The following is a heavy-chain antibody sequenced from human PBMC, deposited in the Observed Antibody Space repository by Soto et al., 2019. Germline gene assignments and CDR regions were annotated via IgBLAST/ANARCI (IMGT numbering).Heavy chain of an antibody. CDR2: IIPIFGTA. CDR1: GGTFSSYA. D-gene: IGHD3-22*01. J-gene: IGHJ4*02. V-gene: IGHV1-69*12. CDR3: ARGDYDSSGLITTSFDY. Sequence: QVQLVQSGAEVKKPGSSVKVSCKASGGTFSSYAISWVRQAPGQGLEWMGGIIPIFGTANYAQKFQGRVTITADEATSTADMELSSLRSEDTAGYYCARGDYDSSGLITTSFDYWGQGTLVTVSS.